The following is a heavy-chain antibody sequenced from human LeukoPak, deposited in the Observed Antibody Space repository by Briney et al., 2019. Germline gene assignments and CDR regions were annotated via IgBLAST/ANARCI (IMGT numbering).Heavy chain of an antibody. J-gene: IGHJ4*02. Sequence: SETLSLTCTVSGGSISSHYWSWIRQPPGKGLEWIGYIYYSGSTNYNPSLKSRVTISVDTSKNQFSLKLSSVTAADTAVYYCARVRDGSGSYKFDYWGQGTLVTVSS. CDR2: IYYSGST. CDR1: GGSISSHY. CDR3: ARVRDGSGSYKFDY. V-gene: IGHV4-59*11. D-gene: IGHD3-10*01.